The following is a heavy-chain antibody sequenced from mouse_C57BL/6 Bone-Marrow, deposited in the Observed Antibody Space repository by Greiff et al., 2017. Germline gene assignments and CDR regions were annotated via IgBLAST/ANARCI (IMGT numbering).Heavy chain of an antibody. J-gene: IGHJ2*01. D-gene: IGHD4-1*01. V-gene: IGHV1-76*01. CDR1: GYTFTDYY. CDR2: IYPGSGNT. Sequence: LVESGAELVRPGASVKLSCKASGYTFTDYYINWVKQRPGQGLEWIARIYPGSGNTYYNEKFKGKATLTAEKSSSTAYMQLSSLTSEDSAVYFCARDPGNYWGQGTTLTVSS. CDR3: ARDPGNY.